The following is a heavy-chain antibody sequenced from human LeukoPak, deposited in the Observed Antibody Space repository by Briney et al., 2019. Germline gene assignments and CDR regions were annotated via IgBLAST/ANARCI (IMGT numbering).Heavy chain of an antibody. Sequence: GGSLRLSCAASGFTFIIYGMHWVRQAPGKGLEWVAVIWYDGSNKYYADSVKGRFTISRDNSKNTLYLQMNSLRAEDTAVYYCARGGLSGYDAFDIWGQGTMVTVSS. CDR2: IWYDGSNK. CDR3: ARGGLSGYDAFDI. V-gene: IGHV3-33*01. J-gene: IGHJ3*02. CDR1: GFTFIIYG. D-gene: IGHD5-12*01.